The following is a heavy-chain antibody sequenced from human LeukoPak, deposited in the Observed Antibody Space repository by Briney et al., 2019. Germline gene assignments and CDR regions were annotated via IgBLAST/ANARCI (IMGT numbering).Heavy chain of an antibody. CDR3: ERGRGRYYFDY. CDR2: IYYSGRS. J-gene: IGHJ4*02. V-gene: IGHV4-59*01. CDR1: GGSISSYY. D-gene: IGHD1-26*01. Sequence: SETLSLTCTVSGGSISSYYWSWIRQPPGKGLEWIGYIYYSGRSNYNPSLKSRVTISVDTSKNPCSLKLSPVTAADTAVYYCERGRGRYYFDYWGQGTLVTVSS.